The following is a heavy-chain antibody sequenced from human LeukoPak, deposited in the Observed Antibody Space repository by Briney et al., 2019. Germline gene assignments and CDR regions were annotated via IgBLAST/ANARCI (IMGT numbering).Heavy chain of an antibody. CDR1: GGTFSSYA. J-gene: IGHJ4*02. CDR3: ARGGGSYYFDS. V-gene: IGHV1-46*01. CDR2: INPSGGST. D-gene: IGHD1-26*01. Sequence: ASVKVSCKASGGTFSSYAISWVRQAPGQGLEWMGIINPSGGSTSYAQKFQGRVTMTRDTSTSTVYMELSSLRSEDTAVYYCARGGGSYYFDSGGQGTWSPSPQ.